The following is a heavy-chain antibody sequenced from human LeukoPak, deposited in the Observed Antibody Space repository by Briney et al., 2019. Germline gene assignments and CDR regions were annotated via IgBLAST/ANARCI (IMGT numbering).Heavy chain of an antibody. J-gene: IGHJ4*02. Sequence: SQTLSLTCAISGDSVSSNSAAWNWIRQSPSRGLEWLGRTYYRSKWYNDYAVSVKSRITINPDTSKNQFSLHLNSVTPEDTAVYYCARGLRTGYFDWLLTSDYWGRGTLVTVSS. CDR1: GDSVSSNSAA. V-gene: IGHV6-1*01. D-gene: IGHD3-9*01. CDR3: ARGLRTGYFDWLLTSDY. CDR2: TYYRSKWYN.